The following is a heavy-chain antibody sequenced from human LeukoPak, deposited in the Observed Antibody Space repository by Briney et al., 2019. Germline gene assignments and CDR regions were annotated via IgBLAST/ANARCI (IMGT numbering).Heavy chain of an antibody. Sequence: ASVKVPCKASGYTFTSYGISWVRQAPGQGLEWMGWISAYNGNTNYAQKLQGRVTMTTDTSTSTAYMELRSLRSDDTAVYYCARDGEGYSGSYHFDYWGQGTLVTVSS. CDR2: ISAYNGNT. V-gene: IGHV1-18*01. CDR3: ARDGEGYSGSYHFDY. D-gene: IGHD1-26*01. CDR1: GYTFTSYG. J-gene: IGHJ4*02.